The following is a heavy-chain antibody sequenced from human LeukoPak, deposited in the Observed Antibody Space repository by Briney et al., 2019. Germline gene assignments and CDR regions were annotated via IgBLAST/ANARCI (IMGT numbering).Heavy chain of an antibody. D-gene: IGHD6-19*01. Sequence: GGSLRLSCAASGFTFDDYAMHWVRQVPGKGLEWVSGISWNSGSIGYADSVKGRFTISRDNAKNSLYLQMNSLRAEDTALYYCAKDLSSGWYGDAFDIWGQGTMVTVSS. CDR3: AKDLSSGWYGDAFDI. CDR2: ISWNSGSI. J-gene: IGHJ3*02. V-gene: IGHV3-9*01. CDR1: GFTFDDYA.